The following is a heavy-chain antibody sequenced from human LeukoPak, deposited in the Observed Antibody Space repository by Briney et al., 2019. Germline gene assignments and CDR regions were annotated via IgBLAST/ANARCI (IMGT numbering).Heavy chain of an antibody. CDR2: IYSGGTT. CDR1: GFTVSSNY. D-gene: IGHD3-10*01. V-gene: IGHV3-53*01. J-gene: IGHJ4*02. CDR3: ARVRSMVRGVPSLDY. Sequence: GGSLRLSCAASGFTVSSNYMSWVRQAPGKGLEWVSVIYSGGTTYYADSVKGRFTISRDNSKNTLYLRMNSLRAEDTAVYYCARVRSMVRGVPSLDYWGQGTLVTVSS.